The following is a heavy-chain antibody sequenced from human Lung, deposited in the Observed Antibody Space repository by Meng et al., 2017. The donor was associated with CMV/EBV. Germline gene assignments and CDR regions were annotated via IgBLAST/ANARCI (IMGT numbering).Heavy chain of an antibody. V-gene: IGHV3-74*01. J-gene: IGHJ4*02. CDR2: INSDGSST. Sequence: GGSLRLXCAASGFTFSSYWMHWVRQAPGKGLVWVSRINSDGSSTSYADSVKGRFTISRDNAKNTLYLQMNSLRAEDTAVYYCARSYYYDSSGYYYPFDYWRQGTLVTVSS. CDR1: GFTFSSYW. D-gene: IGHD3-22*01. CDR3: ARSYYYDSSGYYYPFDY.